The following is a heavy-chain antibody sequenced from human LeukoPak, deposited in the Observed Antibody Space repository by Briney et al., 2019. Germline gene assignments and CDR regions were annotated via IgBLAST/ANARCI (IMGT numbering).Heavy chain of an antibody. J-gene: IGHJ4*02. CDR1: GFTFSSFS. CDR2: ISSSSSYM. CDR3: AKDPDCTSGICYTFFDY. Sequence: GGSLRLSCAASGFTFSSFSMNWVRQAPGKGLEWVSSISSSSSYMYYADSVKGRFTISRDNAKNSLYLQLNSLRAEDTAVYYCAKDPDCTSGICYTFFDYWGQGTLVTVSS. D-gene: IGHD2-8*01. V-gene: IGHV3-21*04.